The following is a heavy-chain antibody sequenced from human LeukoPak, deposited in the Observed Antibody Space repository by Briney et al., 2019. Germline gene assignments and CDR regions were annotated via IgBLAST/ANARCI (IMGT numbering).Heavy chain of an antibody. D-gene: IGHD3-3*01. V-gene: IGHV4-39*07. J-gene: IGHJ4*02. CDR2: IYYSGST. CDR3: ARDTIFGVVGY. CDR1: GGSISSSSYY. Sequence: SETLSLTCTVSGGSISSSSYYWGWIRQPPGKRLEWIGSIYYSGSTYYNPSLKSRVTISVDTSKNQFSLKLSSVTAADTAVYYCARDTIFGVVGYWGQGTLVTVSS.